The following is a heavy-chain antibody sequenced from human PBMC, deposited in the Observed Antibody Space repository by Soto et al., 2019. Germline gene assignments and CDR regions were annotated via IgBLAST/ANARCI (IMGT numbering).Heavy chain of an antibody. CDR1: GGTFSSLA. CDR2: IIPSFGAA. J-gene: IGHJ5*02. CDR3: AGGGNEVTTASLFWFDP. V-gene: IGHV1-69*01. Sequence: QVQLVQSGAEVKKPGSSVKVSCKSYGGTFSSLALSWVRQAPGQGLEWLGGIIPSFGAADYAQKFQGRVRITADESTTTAYLEVTSLTFDATAVYYCAGGGNEVTTASLFWFDPWGQGTLVTVSS. D-gene: IGHD1-1*01.